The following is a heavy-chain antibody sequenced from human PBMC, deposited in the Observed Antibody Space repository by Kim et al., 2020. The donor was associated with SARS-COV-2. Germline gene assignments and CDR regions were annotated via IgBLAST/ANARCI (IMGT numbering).Heavy chain of an antibody. CDR3: ARLDFAGDIFGFDP. V-gene: IGHV5-51*01. CDR1: GYSFTNYW. Sequence: GESLQISCKGSGYSFTNYWIAWVRQMPGKGLEWMGFIFPGDSDTKYSPSFQGQVSISVDKSITTAYLQWSRLKASDTAMYYCARLDFAGDIFGFDPWGQGTLVTVSS. J-gene: IGHJ5*02. D-gene: IGHD4-17*01. CDR2: IFPGDSDT.